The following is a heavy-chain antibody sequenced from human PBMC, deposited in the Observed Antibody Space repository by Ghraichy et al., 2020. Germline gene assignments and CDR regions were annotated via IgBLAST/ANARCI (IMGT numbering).Heavy chain of an antibody. Sequence: LSLTCAVSGFTFSRYAMYWVRQAPGKGLEWMAVISYDGNDKHYADSVMGRFTISRDNSKTTLQMNSLGADDTAVYYCARARYTSGWYNKGYYYYFAMDVWGQGTTVTVCS. CDR1: GFTFSRYA. CDR2: ISYDGNDK. CDR3: ARARYTSGWYNKGYYYYFAMDV. D-gene: IGHD6-19*01. V-gene: IGHV3-30*01. J-gene: IGHJ6*02.